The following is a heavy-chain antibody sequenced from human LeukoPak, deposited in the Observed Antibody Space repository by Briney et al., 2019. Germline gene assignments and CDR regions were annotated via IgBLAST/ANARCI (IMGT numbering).Heavy chain of an antibody. D-gene: IGHD6-19*01. V-gene: IGHV3-30*18. CDR2: ISYDGSNK. CDR1: GFTFSSYG. Sequence: PGGSLRLSCAASGFTFSSYGMHWVRQAPGKGLEWVAVISYDGSNKYYADSVKGRFTISRDNSKNTLYPQMNSLRAEDTAVYYCANSEYFDYWGQGTLVTVSS. CDR3: ANSEYFDY. J-gene: IGHJ4*02.